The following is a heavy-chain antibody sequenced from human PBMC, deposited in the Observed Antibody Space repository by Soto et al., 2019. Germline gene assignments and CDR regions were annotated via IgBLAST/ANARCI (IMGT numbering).Heavy chain of an antibody. Sequence: QVQLQESGPGLVKPSETLSLTCTVSGGSISSYYWSWIRQPPGKGLEWIGYIYYSGSTNYNPSLKSRVTLSVDPSKNQFSLKLTSVTAADTAVYYCARDRAAGGNSEWFFDPWGRATLVTVSS. V-gene: IGHV4-59*01. CDR2: IYYSGST. CDR3: ARDRAAGGNSEWFFDP. D-gene: IGHD6-13*01. CDR1: GGSISSYY. J-gene: IGHJ2*01.